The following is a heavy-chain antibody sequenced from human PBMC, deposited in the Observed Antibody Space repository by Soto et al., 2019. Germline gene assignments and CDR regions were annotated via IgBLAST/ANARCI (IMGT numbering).Heavy chain of an antibody. CDR1: GFTFSSYS. J-gene: IGHJ4*02. CDR2: ISSSSSYI. CDR3: ARVGPYSSSWYGFDY. Sequence: GGSLRLSCAASGFTFSSYSMNWVRQAPGKGLEWVSSISSSSSYIYYADSVKGRFTISRDNAKNSLYLQMNSLRAEDTAVYYCARVGPYSSSWYGFDYWGQGTLVTVSS. V-gene: IGHV3-21*01. D-gene: IGHD6-13*01.